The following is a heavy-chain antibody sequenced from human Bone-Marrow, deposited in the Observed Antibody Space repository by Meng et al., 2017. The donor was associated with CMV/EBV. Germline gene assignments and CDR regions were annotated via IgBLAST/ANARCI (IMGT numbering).Heavy chain of an antibody. V-gene: IGHV2-5*02. CDR1: GFSLSTSGVG. Sequence: QITLKESGPTLVKPTXTLTLPCTFSGFSLSTSGVGVGWIRQPPGKALEWLALIYWDDDKRYSPSLKSRLTITKDTSKNQVVLTMTNMDPVDTATYYCAHRTVGANYRWFDPWGQGTLVTVSS. J-gene: IGHJ5*02. CDR2: IYWDDDK. CDR3: AHRTVGANYRWFDP. D-gene: IGHD1-26*01.